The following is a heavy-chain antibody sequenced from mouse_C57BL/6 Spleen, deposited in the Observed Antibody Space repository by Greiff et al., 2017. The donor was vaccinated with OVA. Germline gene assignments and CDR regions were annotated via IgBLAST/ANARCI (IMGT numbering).Heavy chain of an antibody. D-gene: IGHD4-1*01. Sequence: VQLQQPGAELVRPGSSVKLSCKASGYTFTSYWMDWVKQRPGQGLEWIGNIYPSDSETHYNQKFKDKATLTVDKSSSTAYMQLSSLTSEDSAVYYCARRANCYFDYWGQGTTLTVSS. CDR3: ARRANCYFDY. CDR1: GYTFTSYW. V-gene: IGHV1-61*01. CDR2: IYPSDSET. J-gene: IGHJ2*01.